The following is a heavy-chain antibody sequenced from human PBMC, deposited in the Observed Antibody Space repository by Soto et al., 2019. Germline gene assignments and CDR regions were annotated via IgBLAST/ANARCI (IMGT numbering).Heavy chain of an antibody. V-gene: IGHV4-34*01. CDR3: ARGVPLVGATRRYLDY. D-gene: IGHD1-26*01. J-gene: IGHJ4*02. CDR2: INHSGST. CDR1: GGSFSGYY. Sequence: SETLSLTCAVYGGSFSGYYWSWIRQPPGKGLEWIGEINHSGSTNYNPSLKSRVTISVDTSKNQFSLKLSSVTAADTAVYYCARGVPLVGATRRYLDYWGQGTLVTVSS.